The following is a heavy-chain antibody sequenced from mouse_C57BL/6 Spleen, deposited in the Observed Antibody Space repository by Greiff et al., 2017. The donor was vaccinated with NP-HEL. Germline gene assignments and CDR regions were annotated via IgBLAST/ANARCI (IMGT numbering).Heavy chain of an antibody. D-gene: IGHD1-1*01. V-gene: IGHV1-72*01. CDR3: ARSDGSSYGYWYFDV. CDR2: IDPNSGGT. CDR1: GYTFTSFW. J-gene: IGHJ1*03. Sequence: QVQLQQSGAELVKPGASVKLSCKASGYTFTSFWMHWVKQRPGRGLEWIGRIDPNSGGTKYNEKFKSKATLTVDKPSSTAYMQLSSLTSEDSAVYYCARSDGSSYGYWYFDVWGTGTTVTVSS.